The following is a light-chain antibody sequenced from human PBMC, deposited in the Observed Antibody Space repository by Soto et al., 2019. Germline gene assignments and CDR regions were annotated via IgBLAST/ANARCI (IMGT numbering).Light chain of an antibody. Sequence: EIVLTQSPGTLSLSPGERATLSCRASQSVSNSYIAWYQQKPGQAPRLLIYGASSTATGIPDRVSGGGSGADFDLTISSLVPEDFAGYLCQQYGSHRWTGGQGTEVEI. CDR1: QSVSNSY. CDR3: QQYGSHRWT. CDR2: GAS. J-gene: IGKJ1*01. V-gene: IGKV3-20*01.